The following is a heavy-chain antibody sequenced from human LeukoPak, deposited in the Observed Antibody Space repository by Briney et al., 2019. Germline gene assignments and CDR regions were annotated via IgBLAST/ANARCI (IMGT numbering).Heavy chain of an antibody. CDR1: GYTFTGYY. CDR3: ARVGPYDFWSGYSYYFDY. D-gene: IGHD3-3*01. Sequence: ASVKVSCKASGYTFTGYYMHWVRQAPGQGLEWMGWINPNSGGTNYAQKFQGRVTMTRDTSISTAYMELSRLRPDDTAVYYCARVGPYDFWSGYSYYFDYWGQGTLVTVSS. CDR2: INPNSGGT. J-gene: IGHJ4*02. V-gene: IGHV1-2*02.